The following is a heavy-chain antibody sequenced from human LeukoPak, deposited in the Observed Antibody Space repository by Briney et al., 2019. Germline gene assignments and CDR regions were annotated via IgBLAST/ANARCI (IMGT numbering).Heavy chain of an antibody. CDR1: GYTFTRYA. CDR2: INAGNGNT. J-gene: IGHJ4*02. CDR3: ARVAVAGRAPFDN. D-gene: IGHD6-19*01. Sequence: ASVKVSCKASGYTFTRYAMHWVRQAPGQRLEWMGWINAGNGNTKYSEKFQGRVTITRDTSANTAYMELSSLRPEDTAVHYCARVAVAGRAPFDNWGQGTLVTVSS. V-gene: IGHV1-3*01.